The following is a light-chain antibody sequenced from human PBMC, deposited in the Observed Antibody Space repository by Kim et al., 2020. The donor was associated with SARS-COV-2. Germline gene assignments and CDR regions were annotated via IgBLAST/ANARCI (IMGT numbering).Light chain of an antibody. V-gene: IGKV4-1*01. J-gene: IGKJ1*01. CDR3: QQYYATPRT. Sequence: ATINCKSSQSVLFSSTNKNFLAWYQQKPGQPPKLLIYWASTRDSGVPDRFSGSGSGTDFTLTINSLQADDVAVYYCQQYYATPRTFGQGTKVDIK. CDR1: QSVLFSSTNKNF. CDR2: WAS.